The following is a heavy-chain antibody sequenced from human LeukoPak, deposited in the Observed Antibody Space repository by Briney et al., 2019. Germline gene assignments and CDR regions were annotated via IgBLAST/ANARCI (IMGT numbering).Heavy chain of an antibody. CDR1: GGSISGYY. D-gene: IGHD3-10*01. V-gene: IGHV4-59*01. J-gene: IGHJ4*02. CDR3: AREGFGNSYYFDY. CDR2: IYHSGST. Sequence: SETLSLTCTVSGGSISGYYWSWIRQPPGKGLEWIGYIYHSGSTNYNPSLESRITISLDTSNKHFSLKLSSVSAADTAVYYCAREGFGNSYYFDYWGQGTPVTVSS.